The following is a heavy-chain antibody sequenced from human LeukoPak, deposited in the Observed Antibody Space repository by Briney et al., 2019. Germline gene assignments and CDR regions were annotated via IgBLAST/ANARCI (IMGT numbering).Heavy chain of an antibody. Sequence: GGSLRLSCAASGFSFRRIAMTWVRQAPGKGLEWVSSITAGHYPTYNTDSVKGRFTISRDNPKNTLYLQMNSLRADDTAVYYCTKDPNGDYVGAFDPWGQGTLVTVSS. V-gene: IGHV3-23*01. CDR2: ITAGHYPT. CDR1: GFSFRRIA. D-gene: IGHD4-17*01. J-gene: IGHJ5*02. CDR3: TKDPNGDYVGAFDP.